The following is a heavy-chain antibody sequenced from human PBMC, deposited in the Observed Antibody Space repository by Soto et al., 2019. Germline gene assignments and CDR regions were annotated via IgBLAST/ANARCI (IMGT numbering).Heavy chain of an antibody. CDR3: ARCDRVYGMDV. J-gene: IGHJ6*02. CDR1: GFTFSSYD. V-gene: IGHV3-13*01. CDR2: IGTAGDT. D-gene: IGHD2-21*01. Sequence: PGVSLRLSCTASGFTFSSYDMHGVRQATGKGLEWVSAIGTAGDTYDPGSVKGRFTISRENAKNSLYLQMNSLRAGDTAVYYCARCDRVYGMDVWGQGTTVTVSS.